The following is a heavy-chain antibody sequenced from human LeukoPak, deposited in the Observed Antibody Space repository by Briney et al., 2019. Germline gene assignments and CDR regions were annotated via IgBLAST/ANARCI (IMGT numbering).Heavy chain of an antibody. CDR2: ISRSSAYI. Sequence: TGGSLRLSCAASGFTLSSYSMNWVRQAPGKGLEWVSSISRSSAYIYYADSVKGRFTISRDNAKNSLYLQMNSLRAEDTAVYYCAELGITMIGGVWGKGTTVTISS. CDR3: AELGITMIGGV. V-gene: IGHV3-21*01. CDR1: GFTLSSYS. D-gene: IGHD3-10*02. J-gene: IGHJ6*04.